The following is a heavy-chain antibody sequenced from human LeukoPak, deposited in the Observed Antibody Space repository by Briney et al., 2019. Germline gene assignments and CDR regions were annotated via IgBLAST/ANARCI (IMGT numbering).Heavy chain of an antibody. V-gene: IGHV1-18*01. D-gene: IGHD6-13*01. Sequence: GASVKVSCKASGYTFTSYGISWVRQAPGQGLESMGWISAYNGNTNYAQKLQGRVTMTTDTSTSTAYMELRSLRSDDTAVYYCARTGLGIAAVGTYYYYGMDVWGQGTTVTVSS. J-gene: IGHJ6*02. CDR3: ARTGLGIAAVGTYYYYGMDV. CDR2: ISAYNGNT. CDR1: GYTFTSYG.